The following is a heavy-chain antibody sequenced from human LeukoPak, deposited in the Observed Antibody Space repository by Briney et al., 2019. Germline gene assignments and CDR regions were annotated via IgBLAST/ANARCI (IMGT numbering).Heavy chain of an antibody. Sequence: SVKVSCKASGGTFSSYAISWVRQAPGQGLEWMGRIIPILGIANYAQKFQGRVTITADKSTSTAYIELSSLRSEDTAVYYCARASSADYYDSSGYYRYWGQGTLVTVSS. CDR1: GGTFSSYA. D-gene: IGHD3-22*01. V-gene: IGHV1-69*04. J-gene: IGHJ4*02. CDR2: IIPILGIA. CDR3: ARASSADYYDSSGYYRY.